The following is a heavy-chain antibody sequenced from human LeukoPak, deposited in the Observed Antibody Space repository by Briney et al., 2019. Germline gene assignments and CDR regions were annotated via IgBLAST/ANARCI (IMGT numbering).Heavy chain of an antibody. CDR1: GFTFSSYG. CDR2: ISYDGSNK. Sequence: PGRSLRLTCAASGFTFSSYGMHWVRQAPGKGLEWVAVISYDGSNKYYADSVKGRFTISRDNSKNTLYLQMNSLRAEDTAVYYCAKDRASIAAAGLFDYWGQGTLVTVSS. V-gene: IGHV3-30*18. D-gene: IGHD6-13*01. J-gene: IGHJ4*02. CDR3: AKDRASIAAAGLFDY.